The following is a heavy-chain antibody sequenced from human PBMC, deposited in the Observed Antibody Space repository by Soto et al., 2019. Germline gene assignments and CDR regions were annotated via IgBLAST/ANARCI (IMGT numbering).Heavy chain of an antibody. J-gene: IGHJ4*02. Sequence: QVQLVESGGGVVQPGRSLRLSCAASGFTFRSYAMHWFRQAPGKGLEWVAVISYDGSKKYYVDSVKGRFTISRDNSKNTLYLQMNSLRAEDTAVYYCARDTAGVGLVATAGLDYWGQGTLVTVSS. CDR2: ISYDGSKK. CDR1: GFTFRSYA. V-gene: IGHV3-30-3*01. CDR3: ARDTAGVGLVATAGLDY. D-gene: IGHD5-12*01.